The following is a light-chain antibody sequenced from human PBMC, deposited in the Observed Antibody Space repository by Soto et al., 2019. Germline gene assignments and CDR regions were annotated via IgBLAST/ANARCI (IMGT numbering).Light chain of an antibody. CDR1: TSDVGGYHF. CDR2: EVT. CDR3: YSYTTTSTYV. J-gene: IGLJ1*01. V-gene: IGLV2-14*01. Sequence: QSVLTQPASVSGSPGQSITLSCTGTTSDVGGYHFVSRYQQHPGKAPKLMIYEVTNRPSGVSDRFSGSKSGNTASLTISGLQAEDEADYYCYSYTTTSTYVFGSGTKVTVL.